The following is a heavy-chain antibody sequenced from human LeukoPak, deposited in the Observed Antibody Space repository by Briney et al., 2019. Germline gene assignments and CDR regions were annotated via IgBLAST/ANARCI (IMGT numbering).Heavy chain of an antibody. CDR2: VSGSGSTT. V-gene: IGHV3-23*01. D-gene: IGHD3-16*01. CDR1: GFTFRSYA. J-gene: IGHJ4*02. Sequence: GSLRLSCAASGFTFRSYAMTWVRQAPGKGLDWVSSVSGSGSTTYFADSVEGRFTISRDNSKNTLYLQMNSLRDDDTAVYFCAKDRGYDYPFRYFDYWGQGTLVTVSS. CDR3: AKDRGYDYPFRYFDY.